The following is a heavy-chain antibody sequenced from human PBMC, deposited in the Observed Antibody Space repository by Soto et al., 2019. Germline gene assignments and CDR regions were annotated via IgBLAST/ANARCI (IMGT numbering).Heavy chain of an antibody. J-gene: IGHJ3*02. CDR3: KIIVVVPAAPDDAFDI. CDR2: IIPIFGTA. V-gene: IGHV1-69*13. Sequence: GASVKVSCKASGGTFSSYAITWVRQAPGQGLEWMGGIIPIFGTANYAQKFQGRVTITADESTSTAYMELSSLRSEDTAVYYCKIIVVVPAAPDDAFDIWGQGTMVTVSS. CDR1: GGTFSSYA. D-gene: IGHD2-2*01.